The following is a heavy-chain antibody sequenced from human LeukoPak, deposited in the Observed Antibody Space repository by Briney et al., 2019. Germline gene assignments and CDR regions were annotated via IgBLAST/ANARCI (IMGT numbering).Heavy chain of an antibody. CDR3: ARANSAYGMDV. CDR2: IYHSGST. CDR1: GGSISSGGYS. V-gene: IGHV4-30-2*01. Sequence: SETLSLTCAVSGGSISSGGYSWSWIRQPPGKGLEWIGYIYHSGSTYYNPSPKSRVTISVDRSKNQFSLKLSSVTAADTAVYYCARANSAYGMDVWGQGTTVTVSS. J-gene: IGHJ6*02. D-gene: IGHD1-26*01.